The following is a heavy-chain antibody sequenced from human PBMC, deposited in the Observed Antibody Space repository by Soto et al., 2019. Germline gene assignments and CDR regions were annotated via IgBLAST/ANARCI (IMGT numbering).Heavy chain of an antibody. V-gene: IGHV4-59*01. CDR2: IHNSGST. CDR3: ARGYCSSSSCYEFDH. CDR1: GGSISSYY. D-gene: IGHD2-2*01. J-gene: IGHJ4*02. Sequence: SETLSLTCTVSGGSISSYYWSWIRQPPGKGLEWIGSIHNSGSTNYNPSLKSRVTISLDTPKKQFSLKVTSVTAADTAMYYCARGYCSSSSCYEFDHWGQGSLVTVSS.